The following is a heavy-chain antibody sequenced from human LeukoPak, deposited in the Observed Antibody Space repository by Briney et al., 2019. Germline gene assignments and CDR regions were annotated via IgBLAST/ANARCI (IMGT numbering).Heavy chain of an antibody. Sequence: SVKVSCEASGGTFSSYAISWVRQAPGQGLEWMGRIIPIFGIANYAQKFQGRVTIAADKSTSTAYMELSSLRSEDTAVYYCARAVAARPFDPWGQGTLVTVSS. CDR3: ARAVAARPFDP. J-gene: IGHJ5*02. V-gene: IGHV1-69*04. D-gene: IGHD6-6*01. CDR2: IIPIFGIA. CDR1: GGTFSSYA.